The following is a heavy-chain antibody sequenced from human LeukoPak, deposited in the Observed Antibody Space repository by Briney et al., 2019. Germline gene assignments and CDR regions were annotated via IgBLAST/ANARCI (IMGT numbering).Heavy chain of an antibody. V-gene: IGHV3-30*18. CDR3: AKDSYSSGWDPAPDY. D-gene: IGHD6-19*01. Sequence: GGSLRLSCAASGFTFSSYGMHWVRQAPGKGLEWVAVISYDGSNKYYADSVKGRFTIFRDNSKNTLYLQMNSLRAEDTAVYYCAKDSYSSGWDPAPDYWGQGTLVTVSS. CDR1: GFTFSSYG. CDR2: ISYDGSNK. J-gene: IGHJ4*02.